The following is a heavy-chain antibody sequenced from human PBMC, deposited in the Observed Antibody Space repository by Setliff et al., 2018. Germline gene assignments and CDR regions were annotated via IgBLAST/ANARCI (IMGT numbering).Heavy chain of an antibody. Sequence: ASVKVSCKASGYTFTNYGITWVRQAPGQGLEWMGWIRPHNGNTAYAQKFQDRVIPTTDTSTTTVYMELRSLRSDDTAVYYCARGIYYFDIMGDPWGQGTLVTVSS. CDR1: GYTFTNYG. V-gene: IGHV1-18*01. CDR2: IRPHNGNT. J-gene: IGHJ5*02. D-gene: IGHD3-22*01. CDR3: ARGIYYFDIMGDP.